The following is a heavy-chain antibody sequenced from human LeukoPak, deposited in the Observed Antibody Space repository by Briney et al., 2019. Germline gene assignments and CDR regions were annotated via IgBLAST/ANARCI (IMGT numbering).Heavy chain of an antibody. J-gene: IGHJ4*01. CDR1: GDSISSRSHH. V-gene: IGHV4-39*01. CDR3: ARHFDY. Sequence: SETLSLTCTVSGDSISSRSHHWAWIRQPPGEGLEWIGSISYSGNTYYNPSLKSRLTISADASKSQFSLRLSSVTAADTAVYYCARHFDYWGHGTLVTVSS. CDR2: ISYSGNT.